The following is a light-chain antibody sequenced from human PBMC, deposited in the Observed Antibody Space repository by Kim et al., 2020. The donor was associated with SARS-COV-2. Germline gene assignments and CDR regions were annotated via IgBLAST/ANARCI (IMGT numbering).Light chain of an antibody. CDR1: NVADKP. CDR3: QVWDDATNHYV. CDR2: FDS. Sequence: APGKTARITWGGDNVADKPVHWYQQKPGQAPKLIISFDSDRPSGIPERFSGSNSGNTATLTITTVEAGDEADYYCQVWDDATNHYVFGVGTMVTVL. J-gene: IGLJ1*01. V-gene: IGLV3-21*04.